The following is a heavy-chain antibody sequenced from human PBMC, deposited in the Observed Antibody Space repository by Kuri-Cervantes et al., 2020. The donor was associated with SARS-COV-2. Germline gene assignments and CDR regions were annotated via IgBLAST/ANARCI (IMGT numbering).Heavy chain of an antibody. V-gene: IGHV1-24*01. CDR1: GYTFTSYY. CDR2: FDPEDGET. J-gene: IGHJ6*03. CDR3: ASYGFDLNYYYYYYMDV. D-gene: IGHD1-26*01. Sequence: ASVKVSCKASGYTFTSYYMHWVRQAPGKGLEWMGGFDPEDGETIYAQKFQGRVTMTEDTSTDTAYMELSRLRSDDTAVYYCASYGFDLNYYYYYYMDVWGKGTTVTVSS.